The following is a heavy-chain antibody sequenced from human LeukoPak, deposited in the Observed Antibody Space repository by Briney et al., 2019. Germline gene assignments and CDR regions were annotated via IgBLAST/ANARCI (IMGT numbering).Heavy chain of an antibody. CDR1: GFTFSSYW. Sequence: PGGSLRLSCAASGFTFSSYWMSWVRQAPGKGLEWVANIKQDGSEKYYADSVKGRFTVSRDNAKNSLYLQMNSLRAEDTAVYYCARGLGDCGGDCLYVEYDYWGQGTLVTVSS. CDR2: IKQDGSEK. J-gene: IGHJ4*02. D-gene: IGHD2-21*01. V-gene: IGHV3-7*03. CDR3: ARGLGDCGGDCLYVEYDY.